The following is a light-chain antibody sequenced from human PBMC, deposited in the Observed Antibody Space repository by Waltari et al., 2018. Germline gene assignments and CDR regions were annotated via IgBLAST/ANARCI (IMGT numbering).Light chain of an antibody. CDR2: DAS. V-gene: IGKV3-11*01. CDR1: LSVGTH. CDR3: QQRSSGRT. J-gene: IGKJ1*01. Sequence: EVVMTQSPATLSLSPGESATLSCRASLSVGTHLAWYQQKPGQAPRLLIYDASNRATGIPVRFSGSGAGTDFTLTISTLEPEDFAVDYCQQRSSGRTFGQGTKVEIK.